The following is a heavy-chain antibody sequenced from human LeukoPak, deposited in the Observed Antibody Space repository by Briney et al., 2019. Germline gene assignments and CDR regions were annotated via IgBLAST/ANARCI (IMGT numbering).Heavy chain of an antibody. V-gene: IGHV1-8*01. CDR2: MNPNSGNT. Sequence: ASVKVSCKSSGYTFTSYDINWVRQASGQGLEWMGWMNPNSGNTGYAQKFQGRVTMTRNTSISIAYMELSSLRFEDTAVYYCARDVNGRGDDSFDIWGQGTMVTVSS. D-gene: IGHD2-8*01. CDR1: GYTFTSYD. J-gene: IGHJ3*02. CDR3: ARDVNGRGDDSFDI.